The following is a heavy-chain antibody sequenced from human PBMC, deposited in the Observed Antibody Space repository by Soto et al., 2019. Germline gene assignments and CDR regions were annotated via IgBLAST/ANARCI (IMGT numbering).Heavy chain of an antibody. CDR2: IYHRGST. CDR3: ARVVGGYYYGMDV. V-gene: IGHV4-4*02. CDR1: GGSISSSNS. D-gene: IGHD2-2*01. J-gene: IGHJ6*02. Sequence: QVQLQESGPGLVKPSGTLSLTCAVSGGSISSSNSWIWVRQPPGKGLEWIGAIYHRGSTNYNPTLKGRVTISVDTPKNQFSLKRSSVTAADTAVYYCARVVGGYYYGMDVWGQATTVTVSS.